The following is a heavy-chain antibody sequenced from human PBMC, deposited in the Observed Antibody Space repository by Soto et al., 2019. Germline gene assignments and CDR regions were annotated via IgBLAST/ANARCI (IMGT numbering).Heavy chain of an antibody. CDR1: GGSISSYY. J-gene: IGHJ6*03. Sequence: PSETLSLTCTVSGGSISSYYWSWIRQPPGKGLEWIGYIYYSGSTNYNPSLKSRVTISVDTSKNQFSLKLSSVTAADTAVYYCARGKWEACSGGSCYLDYYYYYMDVWGKGTTVTVSS. CDR2: IYYSGST. V-gene: IGHV4-59*01. D-gene: IGHD2-15*01. CDR3: ARGKWEACSGGSCYLDYYYYYMDV.